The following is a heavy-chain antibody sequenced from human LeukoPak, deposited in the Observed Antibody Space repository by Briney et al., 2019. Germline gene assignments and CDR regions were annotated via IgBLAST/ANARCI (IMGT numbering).Heavy chain of an antibody. Sequence: PGGSLRLSCAASGFTFDDYAMSWVRQAPGKGLEWVSAISGSGGSTHYADSVKGRFTISRDNSKNTLYLQMNSLRAEDTAVYYCAKVGYYGSRHFDYWGQGTLVTVSS. D-gene: IGHD3-10*01. V-gene: IGHV3-23*01. CDR3: AKVGYYGSRHFDY. CDR2: ISGSGGST. J-gene: IGHJ4*02. CDR1: GFTFDDYA.